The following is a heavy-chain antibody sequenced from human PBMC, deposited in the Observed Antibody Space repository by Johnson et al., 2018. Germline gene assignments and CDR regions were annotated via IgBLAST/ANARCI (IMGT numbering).Heavy chain of an antibody. V-gene: IGHV1-69*01. CDR3: ASRGYSDYGAYYYYGMDV. D-gene: IGHD3-16*01. CDR1: AGTSSRYA. Sequence: VQLLESGAEVKKPGSSVRVSCKASAGTSSRYAISWVRQAPGQGLEWMGGIVTTFGVANYAQKFQGRVTITADESTRTHYMELSSLRSEDTAVYYCASRGYSDYGAYYYYGMDVWGQGTTVIVS. J-gene: IGHJ6*02. CDR2: IVTTFGVA.